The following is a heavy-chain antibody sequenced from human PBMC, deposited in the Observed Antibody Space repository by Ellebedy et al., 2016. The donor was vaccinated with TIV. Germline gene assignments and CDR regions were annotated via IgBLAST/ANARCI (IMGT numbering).Heavy chain of an antibody. CDR1: GYILTGSW. J-gene: IGHJ4*02. V-gene: IGHV5-51*01. Sequence: PGGSLRLSCEASGYILTGSWIGWVRQVPGKGLEWMGMIFPSDSEIIDSPSFQGQVTMSADKSITTAYLQWGSLKASDSGIYFCARRASGFDFDYWGQGTLVTVSS. CDR2: IFPSDSEI. D-gene: IGHD5-12*01. CDR3: ARRASGFDFDY.